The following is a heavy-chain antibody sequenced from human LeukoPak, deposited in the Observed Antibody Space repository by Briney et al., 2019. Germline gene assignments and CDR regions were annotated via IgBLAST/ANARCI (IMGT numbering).Heavy chain of an antibody. CDR1: GVSTTNGIYY. Sequence: SETLSLTCTVSGVSTTNGIYYWAWIRQSPGKGLEWIGSVHNVGSTYYNLSLRSRVTMSIDTSKNQFSLRLNSVTAADTAVYYCSRHAEYNSGWHFYLDHWGQGILVTVSS. V-gene: IGHV4-39*01. CDR2: VHNVGST. CDR3: SRHAEYNSGWHFYLDH. J-gene: IGHJ4*02. D-gene: IGHD6-19*01.